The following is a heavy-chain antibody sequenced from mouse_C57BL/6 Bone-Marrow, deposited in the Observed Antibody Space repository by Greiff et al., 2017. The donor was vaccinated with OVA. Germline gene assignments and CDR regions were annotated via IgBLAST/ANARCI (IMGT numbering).Heavy chain of an antibody. CDR1: GFTFSSYA. D-gene: IGHD2-4*01. V-gene: IGHV5-4*01. CDR3: ARERDNCDYDGFAY. Sequence: EVQGVESGGGLVKPGGSLKLSCAASGFTFSSYAMSWVRQTPEKRLEWVAIISDGGSYSYNPYNAKGRFTISRANAKYNLYLQMRLLKSEDTAMDYCARERDNCDYDGFAYWGQGTLVTVSA. CDR2: ISDGGSYS. J-gene: IGHJ3*01.